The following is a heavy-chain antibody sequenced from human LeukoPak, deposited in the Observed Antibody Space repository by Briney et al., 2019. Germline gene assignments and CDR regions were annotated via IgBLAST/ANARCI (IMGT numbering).Heavy chain of an antibody. CDR1: GFTFSSSA. CDR3: AKGGRITGTPERYYYYYYMDV. CDR2: LSSGGATA. Sequence: PGGSLRLSCAASGFTFSSSALSWVRQPPGKGLEWVSVLSSGGATAFYADSVLGRFTVARDNSKNTLYLQMNSLRAEDTAVYYCAKGGRITGTPERYYYYYYMDVWGKGTTVTVSS. D-gene: IGHD1-7*01. V-gene: IGHV3-23*01. J-gene: IGHJ6*03.